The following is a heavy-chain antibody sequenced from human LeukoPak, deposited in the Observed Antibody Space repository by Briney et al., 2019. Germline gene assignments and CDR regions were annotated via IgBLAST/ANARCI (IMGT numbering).Heavy chain of an antibody. CDR3: ARPGEKDYYFDY. V-gene: IGHV1-46*01. J-gene: IGHJ4*02. CDR1: GYTFTSYY. D-gene: IGHD3-10*01. Sequence: GASVNVSCKASGYTFTSYYMHWVRQAPGQGLEWMGIINPSGGSISYAQKFQGRVTMTRDTSTSTVYMELSSLRSEDTAVYYCARPGEKDYYFDYWGQGTLVTVSS. CDR2: INPSGGSI.